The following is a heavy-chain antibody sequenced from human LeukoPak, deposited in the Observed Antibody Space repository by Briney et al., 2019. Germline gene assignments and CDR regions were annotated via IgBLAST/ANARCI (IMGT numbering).Heavy chain of an antibody. J-gene: IGHJ6*04. CDR1: GYTLTELS. V-gene: IGHV1-24*01. CDR3: ATERATMVRGVITRSGSTDV. D-gene: IGHD3-10*01. Sequence: GASVKVSCKVSGYTLTELSMHWVRQAPGKGLEWMGDFDPEDGETIYAQKFQGRVTMTEDTSTDTAYMELSSLRSEDTAVYYCATERATMVRGVITRSGSTDVWGKGTTVTVSS. CDR2: FDPEDGET.